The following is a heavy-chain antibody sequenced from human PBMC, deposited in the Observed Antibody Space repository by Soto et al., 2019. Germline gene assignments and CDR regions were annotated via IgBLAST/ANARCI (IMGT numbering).Heavy chain of an antibody. J-gene: IGHJ4*02. CDR3: ARAGRDGYNPVDY. CDR1: GGTFSSYA. D-gene: IGHD5-12*01. CDR2: IIPIFGTA. Sequence: SVKVSCKASGGTFSSYAMSWVRQAPGQGLEWMGGIIPIFGTANYAQKFQGRVTITADKSTSTAYMELSSLRSEDTAVYYCARAGRDGYNPVDYWGQGTLVTVSS. V-gene: IGHV1-69*06.